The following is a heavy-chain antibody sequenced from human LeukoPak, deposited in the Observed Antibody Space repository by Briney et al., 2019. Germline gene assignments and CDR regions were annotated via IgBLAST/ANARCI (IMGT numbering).Heavy chain of an antibody. CDR2: IKQDGSEK. J-gene: IGHJ5*02. CDR3: ARDRAAAAPENWFDP. D-gene: IGHD6-13*01. Sequence: GGSLRLSCAASGFTFSSYWMSWVRQAPGKGLEWVANIKQDGSEKYYVDSVKGRFTISRDNAKNSLYLQMNSLRAEDTAVYYRARDRAAAAPENWFDPWGQGTLVTVSS. CDR1: GFTFSSYW. V-gene: IGHV3-7*01.